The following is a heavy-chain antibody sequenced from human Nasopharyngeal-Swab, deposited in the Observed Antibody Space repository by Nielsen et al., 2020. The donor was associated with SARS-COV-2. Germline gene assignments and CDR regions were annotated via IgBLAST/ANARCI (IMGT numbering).Heavy chain of an antibody. Sequence: GESLKISCKGSGSSFTSYWISWVRQMPGKGLEWMGRIDPSDSYTNYSPSFQGHVTISADKSISTAYLQWSSLKASDTAMYYCARRQTTVVTLDAFDIWGQGTMVTVSS. J-gene: IGHJ3*02. D-gene: IGHD4-23*01. CDR1: GSSFTSYW. V-gene: IGHV5-10-1*01. CDR2: IDPSDSYT. CDR3: ARRQTTVVTLDAFDI.